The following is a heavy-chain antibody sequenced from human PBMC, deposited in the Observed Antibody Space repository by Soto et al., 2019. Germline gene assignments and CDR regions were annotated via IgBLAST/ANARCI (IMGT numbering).Heavy chain of an antibody. CDR3: ARMPLYSSSWHSVGNCFDP. CDR1: GFSLSNARMG. V-gene: IGHV2-26*01. D-gene: IGHD6-13*01. CDR2: IFSNYEK. J-gene: IGHJ5*02. Sequence: QVTVKESGPVLVNPTETLTLTCTVSGFSLSNARMGVSWIRQPPGNALEWLAYIFSNYEKSYSTSLKSRLTISNYTCISVVVLTMTHMDPVDTATYYCARMPLYSSSWHSVGNCFDPLGQGTVVTVSS.